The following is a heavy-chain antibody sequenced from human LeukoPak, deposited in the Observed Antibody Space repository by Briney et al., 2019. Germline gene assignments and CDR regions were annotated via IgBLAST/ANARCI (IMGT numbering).Heavy chain of an antibody. Sequence: ASVKVSCKASGYTFTGYYMHWVRQAPGQGREWMGWINPNSGGTNYAQKFQGRVTMTRDTSISTAYMELSRLRSDDTAVYYCARDKGELLWSDAFDIWGQGTMVTVSS. CDR2: INPNSGGT. D-gene: IGHD1-26*01. V-gene: IGHV1-2*02. CDR1: GYTFTGYY. CDR3: ARDKGELLWSDAFDI. J-gene: IGHJ3*02.